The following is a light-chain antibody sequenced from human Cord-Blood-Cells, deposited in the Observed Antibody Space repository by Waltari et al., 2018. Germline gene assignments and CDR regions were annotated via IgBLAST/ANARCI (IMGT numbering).Light chain of an antibody. J-gene: IGLJ1*01. CDR2: EVS. CDR1: SSDVGGYNY. CDR3: SSYTSSSTYV. Sequence: QSALTQPASVSGSPGQSITISCTGTSSDVGGYNYVSCYQQHPGKAPKLMIYEVSNRPSGVSNRLSGSKSGHTASRTISGLQAEDEADYYCSSYTSSSTYVFGTGTKVTVL. V-gene: IGLV2-14*01.